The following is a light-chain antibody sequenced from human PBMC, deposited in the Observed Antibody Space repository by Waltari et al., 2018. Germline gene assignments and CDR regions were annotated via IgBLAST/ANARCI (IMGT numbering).Light chain of an antibody. CDR1: SPNIGHNY. CDR2: RND. J-gene: IGLJ2*01. Sequence: QSVLTQPPSASGAPGQEIIISCSGSSPNIGHNYVYWFQQLPGTAPKLLIYRNDQRPSGVPDRFSGSKSGTSASLAISGLRPEDEANYYCATWDDSLSGSLFGGGTKLTVL. CDR3: ATWDDSLSGSL. V-gene: IGLV1-47*01.